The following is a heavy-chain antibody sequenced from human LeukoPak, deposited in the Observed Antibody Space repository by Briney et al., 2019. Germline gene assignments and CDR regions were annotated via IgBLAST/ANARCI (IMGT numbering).Heavy chain of an antibody. J-gene: IGHJ4*02. V-gene: IGHV3-30*03. CDR2: ISYDGSNK. D-gene: IGHD6-19*01. CDR1: GFTFSSYG. Sequence: PGGSLRLSCAASGFTFSSYGMHWVRQAPGKGLEWVAVISYDGSNKYYADSVKGRFTISRDNSKNTLYLQMNSLRAEDTAVYYCASTVAGRPTRKVDYWGQGTLVTVSS. CDR3: ASTVAGRPTRKVDY.